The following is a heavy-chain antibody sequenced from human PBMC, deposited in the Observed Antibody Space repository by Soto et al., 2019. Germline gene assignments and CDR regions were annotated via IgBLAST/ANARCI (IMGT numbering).Heavy chain of an antibody. CDR2: AYYSGMT. CDR3: ARRERYYGSPGWFDP. V-gene: IGHV4-39*01. D-gene: IGHD3-10*01. CDR1: GDSIRSGIYY. J-gene: IGHJ5*02. Sequence: PSETLSLTCTVSGDSIRSGIYYWGWIRQPPGKGLEWIGSAYYSGMTHYGPSLKSRVTITVDTAKNQFSLNLRSVTAADTAMYFCARRERYYGSPGWFDPWGPGTLVTVSS.